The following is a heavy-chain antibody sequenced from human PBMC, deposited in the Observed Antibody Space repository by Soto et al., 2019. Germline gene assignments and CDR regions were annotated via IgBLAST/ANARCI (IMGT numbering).Heavy chain of an antibody. J-gene: IGHJ4*02. CDR1: GFTFRSYG. V-gene: IGHV3-33*01. D-gene: IGHD6-19*01. Sequence: QVQLVESGGGVVQPGRPLRLSCGTSGFTFRSYGMHWVRQAPGKGLEWVALIYYDGSEKYYADSVKGRFTISRDYSTNTLYLQMSTLRVEDTGVYYCARDRSSGYSTGWHTSLDYWGRGTRVTVSS. CDR2: IYYDGSEK. CDR3: ARDRSSGYSTGWHTSLDY.